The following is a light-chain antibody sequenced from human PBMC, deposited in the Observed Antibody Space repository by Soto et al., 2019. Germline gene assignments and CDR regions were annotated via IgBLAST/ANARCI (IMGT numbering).Light chain of an antibody. CDR2: DDN. J-gene: IGLJ1*01. V-gene: IGLV1-51*01. CDR3: GSWDSSLSAYV. Sequence: QSVLTQPPSVSAAPGQKVTISCSGSSSNIGGNSVSWYQQLPGTAPKLLIYDDNKRPSGIPDRFSGSKSGTSATLDITGFQTGDEADYYCGSWDSSLSAYVFGKGTKVTVL. CDR1: SSNIGGNS.